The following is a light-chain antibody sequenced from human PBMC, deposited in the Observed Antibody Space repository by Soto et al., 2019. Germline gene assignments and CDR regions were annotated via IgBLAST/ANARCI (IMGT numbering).Light chain of an antibody. CDR1: QNISRY. V-gene: IGKV3-11*01. Sequence: ELVLAQSPGTLSLSPGERATLSCRASQNISRYLIWYQQKPGQAPRLLIYDVSNRATGIPARFSVSGSGTDFTLTISRLQHEDFAVYYCQQRSSWPATFCPGTKVDIK. CDR2: DVS. CDR3: QQRSSWPAT. J-gene: IGKJ3*01.